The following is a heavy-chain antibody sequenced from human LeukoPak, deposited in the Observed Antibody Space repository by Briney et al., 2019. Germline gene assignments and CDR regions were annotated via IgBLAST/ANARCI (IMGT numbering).Heavy chain of an antibody. J-gene: IGHJ5*02. CDR1: GFIFSTYW. CDR3: ARGGYYPDP. Sequence: GGSLRLSCAASGFIFSTYWMSWVRQAPGKGLEWVANIKQDGSEKNYVDSVKGRSNISRDNAKNSLYLQMNSLRAEDTAVYYCARGGYYPDPWGQGTLVIVSS. D-gene: IGHD2-8*01. CDR2: IKQDGSEK. V-gene: IGHV3-7*01.